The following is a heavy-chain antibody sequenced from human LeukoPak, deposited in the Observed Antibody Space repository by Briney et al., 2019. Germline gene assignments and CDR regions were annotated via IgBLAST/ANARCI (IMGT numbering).Heavy chain of an antibody. V-gene: IGHV1-46*01. CDR3: ARDQEGFDY. CDR2: IYPRDGST. Sequence: ASVKVSCKASGYTLTSNYIHWVRQAPGQGLEWMGMIYPRDGSTSYAQKFQGRVTVTRDTSTSTVHMELSGLRSEDTAVYYCARDQEGFDYWGQGTLVTVSS. J-gene: IGHJ4*02. CDR1: GYTLTSNY.